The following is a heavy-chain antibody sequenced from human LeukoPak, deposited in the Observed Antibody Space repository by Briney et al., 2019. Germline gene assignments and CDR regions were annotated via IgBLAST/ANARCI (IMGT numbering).Heavy chain of an antibody. CDR1: GGSISSYY. CDR3: ARGYYDSTLSYYFDY. CDR2: IYYSGST. J-gene: IGHJ4*02. D-gene: IGHD3-22*01. V-gene: IGHV4-59*01. Sequence: SETLSLTCTVSGGSISSYYWSWIRQPPGKGLEWNGYIYYSGSTNYNPSLKSRVAISVDTSKNQFSLKLSSVTAADTAVYYCARGYYDSTLSYYFDYWGQGTLVTVSS.